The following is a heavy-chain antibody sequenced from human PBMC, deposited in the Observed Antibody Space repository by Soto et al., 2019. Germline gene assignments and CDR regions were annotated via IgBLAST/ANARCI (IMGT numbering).Heavy chain of an antibody. CDR3: ARTKQRGGYYYYYYGMDV. V-gene: IGHV4-39*01. CDR1: GGSISSSSYY. D-gene: IGHD6-25*01. J-gene: IGHJ6*02. Sequence: SETLSLTCTVTGGSISSSSYYWGWISQPPGKGLERIGSIYYSGSTYYNPSLKSRVTISVDASKNQFSLKLSSVTAADTAVYYCARTKQRGGYYYYYYGMDVWGQGTTVTDSS. CDR2: IYYSGST.